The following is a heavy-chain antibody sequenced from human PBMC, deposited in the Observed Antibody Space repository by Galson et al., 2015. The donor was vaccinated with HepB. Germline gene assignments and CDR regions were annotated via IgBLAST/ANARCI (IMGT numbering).Heavy chain of an antibody. Sequence: SVKVSCKASGYTFTSYAMNWVRQAPGQGLEWMGWINTNTGNPTYAQGFTGRFVFSLDTSASTAYLQISSLKAEDTAVYYCARGSRVVAATRYNWFDPWGQGTLGTVSS. V-gene: IGHV7-4-1*02. CDR2: INTNTGNP. D-gene: IGHD2-15*01. J-gene: IGHJ5*02. CDR3: ARGSRVVAATRYNWFDP. CDR1: GYTFTSYA.